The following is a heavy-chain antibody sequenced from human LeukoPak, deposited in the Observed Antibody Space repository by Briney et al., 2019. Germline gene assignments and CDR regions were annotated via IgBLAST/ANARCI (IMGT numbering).Heavy chain of an antibody. CDR2: IYSGGST. D-gene: IGHD5-18*01. J-gene: IGHJ4*02. CDR3: AKGYNYAYEY. CDR1: GFTVSSNY. V-gene: IGHV3-53*01. Sequence: GGSLRLSCAASGFTVSSNYMSWVRQAPGKGLEWVSLIYSGGSTYYAASVKGRFTISRDNSKNTLYLQMNSLRPEDTAVYYCAKGYNYAYEYWGQGTLVTVSS.